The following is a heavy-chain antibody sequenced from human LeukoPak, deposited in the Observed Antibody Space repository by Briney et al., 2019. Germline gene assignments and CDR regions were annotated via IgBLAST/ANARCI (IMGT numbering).Heavy chain of an antibody. CDR1: GYTFTSYY. CDR3: ATGPILDTFDY. CDR2: INPSGGST. D-gene: IGHD5-18*01. Sequence: ASVKVSCKASGYTFTSYYMHWVRQAPGQGLEWMGIINPSGGSTSYAQKFQGRVTITADESTSTAYMELSSLRSEDTAVYYCATGPILDTFDYWGQGTLVTVSS. J-gene: IGHJ4*02. V-gene: IGHV1-46*01.